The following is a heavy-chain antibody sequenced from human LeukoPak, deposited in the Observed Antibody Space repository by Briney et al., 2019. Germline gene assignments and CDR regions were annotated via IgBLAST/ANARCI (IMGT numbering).Heavy chain of an antibody. Sequence: SETLSLTCTVSGGSVSSGSYYWTWIRQPPGKGLEWIGYISYSGSTNYSPSLKSRVTISVDTSKNQFSLNLSSVTAADTAVYYCARRGSGGRSFDIWGQGTMVTVSS. CDR1: GGSVSSGSYY. J-gene: IGHJ3*02. V-gene: IGHV4-61*01. CDR3: ARRGSGGRSFDI. CDR2: ISYSGST. D-gene: IGHD2-15*01.